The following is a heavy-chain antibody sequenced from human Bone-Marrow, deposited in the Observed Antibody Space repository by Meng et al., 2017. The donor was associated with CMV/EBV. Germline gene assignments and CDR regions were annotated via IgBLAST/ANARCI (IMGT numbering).Heavy chain of an antibody. V-gene: IGHV3-73*01. CDR2: IRSKANSYAT. J-gene: IGHJ4*02. CDR3: TRVVPAARD. D-gene: IGHD2-2*01. CDR1: GFTFSGSA. Sequence: GESLKISCAASGFTFSGSAMHWVRQASGKGLEWVGRIRSKANSYATAYAASVKGRFTISRDDSKNTAYLQMNSLKTEDTAVYYCTRVVPAARDWGQGTLVTVSS.